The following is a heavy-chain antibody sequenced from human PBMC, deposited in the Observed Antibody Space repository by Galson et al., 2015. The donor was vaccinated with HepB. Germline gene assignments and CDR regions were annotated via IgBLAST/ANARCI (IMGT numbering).Heavy chain of an antibody. CDR2: INPSGGST. CDR1: GYTFTSYY. D-gene: IGHD3-22*01. V-gene: IGHV1-46*03. J-gene: IGHJ6*02. Sequence: SVKASCKASGYTFTSYYMHWVRQAPGQGLEWMGIINPSGGSTSYAQKFQGRVTMTRDTSTSTVYMELSSLRSEDTAVYYCARGTEYYDSSGYYPMNYYYYGMDVWGQGTTVTVSS. CDR3: ARGTEYYDSSGYYPMNYYYYGMDV.